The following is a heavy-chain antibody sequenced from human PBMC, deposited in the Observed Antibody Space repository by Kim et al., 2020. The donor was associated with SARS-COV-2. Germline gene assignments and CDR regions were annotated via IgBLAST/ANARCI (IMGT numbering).Heavy chain of an antibody. Sequence: GGSLRLSCAASGFTFSDYYMSWIRQAPGKGLEWVSYISSSGSTIYYADSVKGRFTISRDNAKNSLYLQMNSLRAEDTAVYYCARDRVVGATWWFDPWGQGTPVTVSS. D-gene: IGHD1-26*01. V-gene: IGHV3-11*01. CDR3: ARDRVVGATWWFDP. CDR1: GFTFSDYY. J-gene: IGHJ5*02. CDR2: ISSSGSTI.